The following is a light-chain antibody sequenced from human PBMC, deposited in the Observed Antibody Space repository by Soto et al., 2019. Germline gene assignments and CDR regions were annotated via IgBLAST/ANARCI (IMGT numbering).Light chain of an antibody. J-gene: IGKJ4*01. V-gene: IGKV3-20*01. CDR3: HQYGSSPQT. CDR2: GAS. Sequence: ENVLTQSPGTLSLSPGERATLSCRASQSVSSNYLAWYQQKPGQAPRLLIYGASSRATGVPDRFSGSGSGTDFTLTISRLEPEDFAVYYCHQYGSSPQTFGGGTKVAI. CDR1: QSVSSNY.